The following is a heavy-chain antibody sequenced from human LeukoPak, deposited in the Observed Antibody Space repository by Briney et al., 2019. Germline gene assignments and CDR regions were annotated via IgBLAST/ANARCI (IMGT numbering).Heavy chain of an antibody. CDR3: ARAKIEDGSIDY. CDR1: GFTFSSYD. CDR2: IGTAGDT. D-gene: IGHD6-25*01. Sequence: PGGSLRLSCAASGFTFSSYDMHWGRQATGKGLEWVSAIGTAGDTYYPGSVKGRFTISRENAKNSLYLQMNSLRAGDTAVYYCARAKIEDGSIDYWGQGTLVTVSP. V-gene: IGHV3-13*01. J-gene: IGHJ4*02.